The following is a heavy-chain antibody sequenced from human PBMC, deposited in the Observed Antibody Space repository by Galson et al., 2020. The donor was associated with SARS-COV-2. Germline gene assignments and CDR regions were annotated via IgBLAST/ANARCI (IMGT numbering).Heavy chain of an antibody. V-gene: IGHV1-69*01. D-gene: IGHD3-22*01. CDR2: GTA. Sequence: GTANYAQKFQGRVTITADESTSTAYMELSSLRSEDTAVYYCASWDGDYYDSSGTAGPFDPWGQGTLVTVSS. CDR3: ASWDGDYYDSSGTAGPFDP. J-gene: IGHJ5*02.